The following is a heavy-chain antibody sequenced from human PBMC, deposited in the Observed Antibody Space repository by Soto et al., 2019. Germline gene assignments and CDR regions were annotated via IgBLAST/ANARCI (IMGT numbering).Heavy chain of an antibody. D-gene: IGHD3-22*01. CDR1: GGSVSSGSYY. J-gene: IGHJ4*02. Sequence: SETLSLTCTVSGGSVSSGSYYWSWIRQPPGKGLEWIGYNYYRGSTNYKPSLKNRVNISVEKSKNQFSLKLNSVTAADKAGDYCARTAYYYDSSGLDYWGQGTLVTVSS. V-gene: IGHV4-61*01. CDR3: ARTAYYYDSSGLDY. CDR2: NYYRGST.